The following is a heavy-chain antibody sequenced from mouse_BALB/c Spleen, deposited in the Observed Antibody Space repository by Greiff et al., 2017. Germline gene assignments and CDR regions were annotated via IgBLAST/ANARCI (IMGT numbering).Heavy chain of an antibody. V-gene: IGHV1-5*01. Sequence: EVKVEESGTVLARPGASVKMSCKASGYTFTSYWMHWVKQRPGQGLEWIGAIYPGNSDTSYNQKFKGKAKLTAVTSTSTAYMELSSLTNEDSAVYYCTREDYGYDVGFAYWGQGTLVTVSA. CDR2: IYPGNSDT. CDR1: GYTFTSYW. J-gene: IGHJ3*01. D-gene: IGHD2-2*01. CDR3: TREDYGYDVGFAY.